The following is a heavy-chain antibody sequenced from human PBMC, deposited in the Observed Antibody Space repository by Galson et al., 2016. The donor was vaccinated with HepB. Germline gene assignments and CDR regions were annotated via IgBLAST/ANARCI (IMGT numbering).Heavy chain of an antibody. Sequence: SLRLSCAASGFTFDDYAMHWVRQAPGKGLEWVSGISWNSVTIGYVDSVKGRFTISRDNAKNSLYLQMNSLRAEDTAVYYCARRSCSVGACYSSSYRCFDSWGQGTLVTVSS. V-gene: IGHV3-9*01. CDR1: GFTFDDYA. D-gene: IGHD2-15*01. CDR3: ARRSCSVGACYSSSYRCFDS. J-gene: IGHJ4*02. CDR2: ISWNSVTI.